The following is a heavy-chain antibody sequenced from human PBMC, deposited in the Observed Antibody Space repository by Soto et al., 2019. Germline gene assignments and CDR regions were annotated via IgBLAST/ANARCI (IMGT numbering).Heavy chain of an antibody. J-gene: IGHJ3*01. CDR1: GFSFISYS. CDR3: VRVYASNTFDL. Sequence: EVHLVESGGNLVQAGGSLRLSCAASGFSFISYSMSWVRQAPGKGLEWVSHISNSGSVIHDADSVKGRFTISRDNAKNSLSLQMNSLRDEDTALYYCVRVYASNTFDLWGQGTVVTVSS. V-gene: IGHV3-48*02. CDR2: ISNSGSVI. D-gene: IGHD2-2*01.